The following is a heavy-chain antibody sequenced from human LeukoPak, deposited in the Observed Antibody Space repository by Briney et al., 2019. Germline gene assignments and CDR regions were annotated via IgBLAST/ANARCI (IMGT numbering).Heavy chain of an antibody. CDR1: GGSISSGDYY. CDR2: IYYSGST. Sequence: PSETLSLTCTVSGGSISSGDYYWRWVRQPPGKGLEWIVCIYYSGSTYYNPSLKSRVTISVDTSKNQFSLKLSSVTAADTAVYYCARDLRRRTPDAFDIWGQGTMVTVSS. D-gene: IGHD4-17*01. CDR3: ARDLRRRTPDAFDI. J-gene: IGHJ3*02. V-gene: IGHV4-30-4*01.